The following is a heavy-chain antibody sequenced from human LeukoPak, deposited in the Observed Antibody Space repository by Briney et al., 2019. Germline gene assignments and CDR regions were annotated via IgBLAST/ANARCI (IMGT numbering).Heavy chain of an antibody. Sequence: GGSLRLSCVDSGFTFSSYAMSWVRQAPGKGLEWVSAISGSGSHTYYAGSVKGRFTISRDNSKNTLYLQMNSLRAEDTAVYYCAKDFSCGNWGQGTLVTVSS. CDR3: AKDFSCGN. J-gene: IGHJ4*02. CDR2: ISGSGSHT. CDR1: GFTFSSYA. D-gene: IGHD5-18*01. V-gene: IGHV3-23*01.